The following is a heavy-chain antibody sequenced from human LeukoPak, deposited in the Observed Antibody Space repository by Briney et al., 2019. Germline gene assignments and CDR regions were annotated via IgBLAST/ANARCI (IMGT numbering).Heavy chain of an antibody. J-gene: IGHJ4*02. CDR3: AGGLGYARSY. V-gene: IGHV3-66*01. CDR1: GLTVSSNY. CDR2: TYSGGST. Sequence: GGSLRLSCVPSGLTVSSNYMSWVRQAPGKGLEWVSVTYSGGSTDYADSVMGRFTISRDTSKNTLYLQMNSLRVEDTAVYYCAGGLGYARSYWGQGTLVTVSS. D-gene: IGHD2-2*01.